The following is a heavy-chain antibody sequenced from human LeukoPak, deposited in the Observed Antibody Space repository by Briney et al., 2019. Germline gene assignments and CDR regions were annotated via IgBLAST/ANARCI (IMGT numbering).Heavy chain of an antibody. J-gene: IGHJ4*02. CDR3: AKVPAGLRIQLWLSRYYFDY. CDR1: GFTFTRYA. D-gene: IGHD5-18*01. Sequence: GGSLRLSCAASGFTFTRYAMSWVRQAPGKGLEWVSAISGSGGSTYYADSVKGRFTISRDNSKNTLYLQMNSLRAEDTAVYYCAKVPAGLRIQLWLSRYYFDYWGQGTLVTVSS. CDR2: ISGSGGST. V-gene: IGHV3-23*01.